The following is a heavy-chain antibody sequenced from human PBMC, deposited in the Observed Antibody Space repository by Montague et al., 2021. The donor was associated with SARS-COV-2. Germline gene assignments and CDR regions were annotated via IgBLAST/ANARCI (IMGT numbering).Heavy chain of an antibody. CDR3: ARLGDGVVPSPILGVGPYYSYYYMDV. V-gene: IGHV4-39*01. D-gene: IGHD3-10*01. Sequence: SETLSLTCTVSGGSISSSSYYWGWIRQPPGKGLEWIGSIYYSGSTYYNPSLKSRVTISVDTSKNQFSLKLTSVAAADTAVYYCARLGDGVVPSPILGVGPYYSYYYMDVWGKGTTVTVSS. CDR2: IYYSGST. J-gene: IGHJ6*03. CDR1: GGSISSSSYY.